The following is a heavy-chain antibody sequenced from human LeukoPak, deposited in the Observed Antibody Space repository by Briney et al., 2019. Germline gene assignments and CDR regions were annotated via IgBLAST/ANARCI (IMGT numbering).Heavy chain of an antibody. CDR1: GFTFSLYG. D-gene: IGHD3-9*01. CDR2: ISYDGSNK. CDR3: AKMLRGKYDILTGYYRAPADY. Sequence: GGSLRLSCVASGFTFSLYGIHWVRQAPGKGLEWVAVISYDGSNKYYADSVKGRFTISRDNSKNTLYLQMNRLRAEDSAVYYCAKMLRGKYDILTGYYRAPADYWGQGTLVTVSS. J-gene: IGHJ4*02. V-gene: IGHV3-30*18.